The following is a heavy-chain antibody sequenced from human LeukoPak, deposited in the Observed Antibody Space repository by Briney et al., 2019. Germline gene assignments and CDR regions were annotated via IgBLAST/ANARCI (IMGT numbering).Heavy chain of an antibody. CDR2: IYYSGST. Sequence: SETLSLTCTVSGGSISSGGYYWSWIRQHPGKGLEWIGYIYYSGSTYYNPSLKSRVTISVGTSKNQFSLKLSSVTAADTAVYYCARGRASFAHYDFWSGYYTCFDYWGQGTLVTVSS. J-gene: IGHJ4*02. D-gene: IGHD3-3*01. V-gene: IGHV4-31*03. CDR3: ARGRASFAHYDFWSGYYTCFDY. CDR1: GGSISSGGYY.